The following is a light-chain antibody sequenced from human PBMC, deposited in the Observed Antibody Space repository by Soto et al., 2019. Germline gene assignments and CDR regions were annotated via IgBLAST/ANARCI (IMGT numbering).Light chain of an antibody. J-gene: IGKJ1*01. CDR1: QSVSSGY. V-gene: IGKV3-20*01. CDR2: GAS. CDR3: QQYGSSPT. Sequence: IVLTQSPGTLSLSPGERTTLSCRASQSVSSGYLAWYQQKPGQAPRLLIYGASGRATGIPDRFSGSGSGTDFTLTINRLEPEDFAVYYCQQYGSSPTFGQGTKVDIK.